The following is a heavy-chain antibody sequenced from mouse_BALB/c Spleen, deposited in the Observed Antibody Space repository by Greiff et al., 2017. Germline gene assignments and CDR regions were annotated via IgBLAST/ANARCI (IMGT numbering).Heavy chain of an antibody. Sequence: LQHPGSELVRPGASVKLSCKASGYTFTSYWMHWVKQRPGQGLEWIGNIYPGSGSTNYDEKFKSKATLTVDTSSSTAYMQLSSLTSEDSAVYYCTRGWLPPFDYWGQGTTLTVSS. CDR2: IYPGSGST. J-gene: IGHJ2*01. D-gene: IGHD2-2*01. CDR3: TRGWLPPFDY. V-gene: IGHV1S22*01. CDR1: GYTFTSYW.